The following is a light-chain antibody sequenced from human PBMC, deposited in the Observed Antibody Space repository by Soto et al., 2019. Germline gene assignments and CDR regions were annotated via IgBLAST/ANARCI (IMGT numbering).Light chain of an antibody. J-gene: IGKJ3*01. V-gene: IGKV3D-20*02. Sequence: EIVLTQSPGTLSLSPGERATLSCRASQSVSSSYLAWYQQKPGQAPRLLIYGASSRATGIPDRFSGSGSGTDFTLTISSLEPEDFAVYYCQQRRGAFGPGTKVDIK. CDR3: QQRRGA. CDR2: GAS. CDR1: QSVSSSY.